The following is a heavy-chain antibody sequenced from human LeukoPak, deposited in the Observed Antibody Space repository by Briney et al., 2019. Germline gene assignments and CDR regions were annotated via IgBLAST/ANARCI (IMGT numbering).Heavy chain of an antibody. CDR1: GFTFSDYW. CDR2: IISDGSSV. CDR3: ARHSGWFDY. D-gene: IGHD1-26*01. V-gene: IGHV3-74*01. Sequence: PGGSLRLSCIASGFTFSDYWMHWVRQAPGKGPVWVSRIISDGSSVSYVDSVKGRFTISRDNSKNTLYLQMNSLRAEDTAVYYCARHSGWFDYWGQGTLVTASS. J-gene: IGHJ5*01.